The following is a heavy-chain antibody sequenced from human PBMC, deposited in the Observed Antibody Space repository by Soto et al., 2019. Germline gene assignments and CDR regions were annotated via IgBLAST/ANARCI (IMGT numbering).Heavy chain of an antibody. J-gene: IGHJ4*02. D-gene: IGHD5-12*01. V-gene: IGHV3-30*18. Sequence: VQLVESGGGVVQPGRSLRLSCAASGFNVTSSGMHWVRQAPGKGLEWVAIISYDGSNKYYADSVRGRFTISRDSSKNTLFLQMNSLRAEDTAVYYCAKDPGGYGFFEYWGQGTLVTVSS. CDR2: ISYDGSNK. CDR3: AKDPGGYGFFEY. CDR1: GFNVTSSG.